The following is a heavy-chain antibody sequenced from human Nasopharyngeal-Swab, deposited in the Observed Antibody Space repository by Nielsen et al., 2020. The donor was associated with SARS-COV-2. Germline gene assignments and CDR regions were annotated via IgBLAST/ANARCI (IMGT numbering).Heavy chain of an antibody. V-gene: IGHV3-21*01. Sequence: GESLKISCEASGFTFTTSSMNWVRQAPGKGLEWVSSISTTSNYISYGDSVKGRFTISRDNAKNSLYLQMNSLRAEDTAVYYCARAGLRCPQYCCYGMDVWGQGTTVTVSS. CDR2: ISTTSNYI. CDR1: GFTFTTSS. D-gene: IGHD4-17*01. CDR3: ARAGLRCPQYCCYGMDV. J-gene: IGHJ6*02.